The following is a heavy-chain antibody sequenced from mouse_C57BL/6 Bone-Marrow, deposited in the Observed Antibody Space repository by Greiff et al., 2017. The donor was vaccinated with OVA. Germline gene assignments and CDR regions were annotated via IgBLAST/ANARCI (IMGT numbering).Heavy chain of an antibody. J-gene: IGHJ3*01. V-gene: IGHV1-82*01. D-gene: IGHD2-3*01. CDR1: GYAFSSSW. CDR3: ARSSYDGYYLFAY. CDR2: IYPGDGDT. Sequence: ESGPELVKPGASVKISCKASGYAFSSSWMNWVKQRPGKGLEWIGRIYPGDGDTNYNGKFKGKATLTADKSSSTAYMQLSSLTSEDSAVYCCARSSYDGYYLFAYWGQGTLVTVSA.